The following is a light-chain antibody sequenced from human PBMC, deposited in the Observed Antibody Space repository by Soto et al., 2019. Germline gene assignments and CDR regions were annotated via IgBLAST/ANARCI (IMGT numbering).Light chain of an antibody. CDR3: QSYDDYLSGYV. J-gene: IGLJ1*01. CDR1: SSNIGSNT. V-gene: IGLV1-44*01. Sequence: QSVLTQPPSASGTPGQRVTISCSGSSSNIGSNTVNWYQQLPGTAPKLLIYSNSNRPSGVPDRFSASKSGTSASLVITGLQAEDEADYFCQSYDDYLSGYVFGTGTKVTVL. CDR2: SNS.